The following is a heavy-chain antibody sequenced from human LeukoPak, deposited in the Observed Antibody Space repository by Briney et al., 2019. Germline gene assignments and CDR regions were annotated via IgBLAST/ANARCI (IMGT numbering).Heavy chain of an antibody. Sequence: GGSLGLSCAASGFTFSSYWMSWVRQAPGKGLEWVANIKQDGSEKYYVDSVKGRFTISRDNAKNSLYLQMNSLRAEDTAVYYCARVTYYYDSSGYYADAFDIWGQGTMVTVSS. CDR1: GFTFSSYW. CDR3: ARVTYYYDSSGYYADAFDI. V-gene: IGHV3-7*01. J-gene: IGHJ3*02. CDR2: IKQDGSEK. D-gene: IGHD3-22*01.